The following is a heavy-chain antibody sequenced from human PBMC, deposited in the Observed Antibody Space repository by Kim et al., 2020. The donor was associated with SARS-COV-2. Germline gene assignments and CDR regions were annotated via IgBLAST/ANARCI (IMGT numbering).Heavy chain of an antibody. J-gene: IGHJ4*02. CDR3: VRVGISAYDY. Sequence: RKYYANSVNGRFTISRDNSKNTVYLQMDSLRPEDMAVYYCVRVGISAYDYWGQGTLVTVSS. V-gene: IGHV3-64*01. D-gene: IGHD6-25*01. CDR2: RK.